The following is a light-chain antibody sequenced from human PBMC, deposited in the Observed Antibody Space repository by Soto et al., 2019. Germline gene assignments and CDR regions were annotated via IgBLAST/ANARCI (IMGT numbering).Light chain of an antibody. CDR3: QKYNTLPAT. V-gene: IGKV1-27*01. CDR1: QGIGNS. Sequence: DIQMTQSPPSLSASVGDRVTITCRASQGIGNSLAWYQQKPGTVPKLLIYSASTLQSGVPSRFSGSGSGTDFTLTISSLQPEDFAAYYCQKYNTLPATFGQGTRLEIK. CDR2: SAS. J-gene: IGKJ5*01.